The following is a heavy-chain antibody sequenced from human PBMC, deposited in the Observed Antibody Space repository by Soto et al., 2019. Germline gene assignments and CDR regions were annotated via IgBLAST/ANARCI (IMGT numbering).Heavy chain of an antibody. Sequence: VGSLRLSCAASGFTFRSFTMNWVRQAPGKGLEWVSTISSNSAYIYYTGALRGRFTISRDNAKNSLHLQMNSLRAEDTAVYYCTRGASRDSSARGWFDPWGPGTLVTVSS. CDR1: GFTFRSFT. J-gene: IGHJ5*02. CDR2: ISSNSAYI. CDR3: TRGASRDSSARGWFDP. V-gene: IGHV3-21*01. D-gene: IGHD6-13*01.